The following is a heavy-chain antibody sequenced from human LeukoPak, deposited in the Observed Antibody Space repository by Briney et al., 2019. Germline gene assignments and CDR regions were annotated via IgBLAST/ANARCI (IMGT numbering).Heavy chain of an antibody. CDR3: ARGLDSVTWGPFDI. D-gene: IGHD2-2*03. CDR1: GFTFSTYT. Sequence: GGSLRLSSAASGFTFSTYTMSWVRQAPGKGLEWVSAINTGGGTSSADSVKGRFTISRDNSESTLYLQMSSLRAEDTAVYYCARGLDSVTWGPFDIWGQGTVVTVSS. V-gene: IGHV3-23*01. CDR2: INTGGGT. J-gene: IGHJ3*02.